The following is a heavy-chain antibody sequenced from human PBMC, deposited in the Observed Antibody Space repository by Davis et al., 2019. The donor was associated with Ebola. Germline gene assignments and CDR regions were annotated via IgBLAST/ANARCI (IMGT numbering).Heavy chain of an antibody. Sequence: GESLKISCAASGFTFSSYAMHWVRQAPGKGLEWVAVISYDGSNKYYADSVKGRFTISRDNAKNSLYLQMNSLRAEDTAVYYCAIAEGGYSSSSQYYYYGMDVWGQGTTVTVSS. D-gene: IGHD6-13*01. CDR2: ISYDGSNK. CDR3: AIAEGGYSSSSQYYYYGMDV. CDR1: GFTFSSYA. V-gene: IGHV3-30-3*01. J-gene: IGHJ6*02.